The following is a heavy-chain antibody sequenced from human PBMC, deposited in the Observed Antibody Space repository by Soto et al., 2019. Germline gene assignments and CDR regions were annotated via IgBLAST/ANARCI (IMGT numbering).Heavy chain of an antibody. J-gene: IGHJ6*02. Sequence: ASVKVSCKVSGYTLTELSMHWVRQAPAKGLEWMGGFDPEDGETIYAQKFQGRVTMTEDTSTDTAYMELSSLRSEDTAVYYCATVIIPSSVDCGPFYYYFVIDVWGQGTTVTVSS. D-gene: IGHD2-21*01. CDR3: ATVIIPSSVDCGPFYYYFVIDV. V-gene: IGHV1-24*01. CDR1: GYTLTELS. CDR2: FDPEDGET.